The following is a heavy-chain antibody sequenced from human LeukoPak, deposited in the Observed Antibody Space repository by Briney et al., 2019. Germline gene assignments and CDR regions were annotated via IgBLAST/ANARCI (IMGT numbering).Heavy chain of an antibody. V-gene: IGHV1-69*05. CDR2: IIPIFGTA. CDR3: ASSVFGSIVGYYYYYMDV. CDR1: GGTFSSYA. D-gene: IGHD2-21*01. J-gene: IGHJ6*03. Sequence: RASVKVSCKASGGTFSSYAISWVRQAPGQGLEWMGGIIPIFGTANYAQKFQGRDTITTDESTSTAYMELSSLRSEDTAVYYCASSVFGSIVGYYYYYMDVWGKGTTVTVSS.